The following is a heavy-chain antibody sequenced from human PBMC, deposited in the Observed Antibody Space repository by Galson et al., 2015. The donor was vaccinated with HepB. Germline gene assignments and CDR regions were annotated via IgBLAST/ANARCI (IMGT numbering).Heavy chain of an antibody. Sequence: SLRLSCAASGFTFSTYSIHWVRQAPGKGLEWVALISYDGSYRYYADSVKGRFSISRDNSKNTLYLHMNSLRAEDTAVYYCARELIAAHSYYFEYWGQGTLVTVSS. D-gene: IGHD6-6*01. CDR3: ARELIAAHSYYFEY. V-gene: IGHV3-30*04. CDR2: ISYDGSYR. CDR1: GFTFSTYS. J-gene: IGHJ4*02.